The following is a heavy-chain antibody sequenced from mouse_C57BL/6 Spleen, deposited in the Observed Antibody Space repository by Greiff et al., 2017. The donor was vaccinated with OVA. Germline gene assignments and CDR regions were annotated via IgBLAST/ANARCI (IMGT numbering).Heavy chain of an antibody. V-gene: IGHV1-82*01. Sequence: QVQLKESGPELVKPGASVKISCKASGYAFSSSWMNWVKQRPGKGLEWIGRIYPGDGDTNYNGKFKGKATLTADKSSSTAYMQLSSLTSEDSAVYFCARSPSTTVARGDYFDYWGQGTTLTVSS. CDR2: IYPGDGDT. CDR3: ARSPSTTVARGDYFDY. J-gene: IGHJ2*01. D-gene: IGHD1-1*01. CDR1: GYAFSSSW.